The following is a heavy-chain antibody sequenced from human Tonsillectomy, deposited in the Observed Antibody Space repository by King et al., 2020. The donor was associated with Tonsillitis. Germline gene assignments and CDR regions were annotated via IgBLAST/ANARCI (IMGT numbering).Heavy chain of an antibody. J-gene: IGHJ5*02. CDR1: GYTFIDYY. CDR3: ARRYRGSLGGGWFDP. Sequence: FQLVQSGAEVKKPGASMKVSCKASGYTFIDYYMHWVRQAPGQGLEWMGWINPSSGATDLAQKFQGRVTMTRDTSINTAYMELSRLRSDDTAVYYLARRYRGSLGGGWFDPWGQGTLVTVSS. CDR2: INPSSGAT. D-gene: IGHD5-12*01. V-gene: IGHV1-2*02.